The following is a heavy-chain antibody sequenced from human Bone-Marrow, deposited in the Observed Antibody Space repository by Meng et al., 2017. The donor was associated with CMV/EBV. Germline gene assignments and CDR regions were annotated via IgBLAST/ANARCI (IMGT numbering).Heavy chain of an antibody. CDR2: ISYDGSNK. CDR3: ARTGRSGWSDYYYGMDV. CDR1: GLTFSSYA. J-gene: IGHJ6*02. V-gene: IGHV3-30-3*01. Sequence: GGSLRLSCAASGLTFSSYAMYWVRQAPGKGPEWVAVISYDGSNKYYADSVKGRFTISRDNSKNTLFLQMNSLRAEDTAVYYCARTGRSGWSDYYYGMDVCGQGTTVTVSS. D-gene: IGHD6-19*01.